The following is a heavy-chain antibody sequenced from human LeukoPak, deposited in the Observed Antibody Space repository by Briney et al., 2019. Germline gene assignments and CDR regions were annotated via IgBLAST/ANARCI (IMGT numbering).Heavy chain of an antibody. D-gene: IGHD4-17*01. CDR2: IYSSGST. CDR3: ARATTKLYWYFDL. CDR1: GFTFSNYW. J-gene: IGHJ2*01. V-gene: IGHV4-59*08. Sequence: GSLRLSCAASGFTFSNYWMIWVRQAPGKGLEWIGYIYSSGSTNYNPSLMSRVTISVDTSNKQVSLKLSSVTAADTAVYYCARATTKLYWYFDLWGRGTLVTVS.